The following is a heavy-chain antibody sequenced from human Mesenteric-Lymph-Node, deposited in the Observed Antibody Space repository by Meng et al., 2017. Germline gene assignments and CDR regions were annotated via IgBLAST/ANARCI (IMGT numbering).Heavy chain of an antibody. J-gene: IGHJ4*02. CDR3: AKEGGPRRPFDY. CDR2: ISASGYNT. D-gene: IGHD1-14*01. CDR1: EFTFSIYW. Sequence: GESLKISCAASEFTFSIYWMTWVRQAPGKGLEYVSAISASGYNTYYADSVKGRFTISRDNSMNTLYLQRNSLRAEDTAVYFCAKEGGPRRPFDYWGQGTLVTVSS. V-gene: IGHV3-23*01.